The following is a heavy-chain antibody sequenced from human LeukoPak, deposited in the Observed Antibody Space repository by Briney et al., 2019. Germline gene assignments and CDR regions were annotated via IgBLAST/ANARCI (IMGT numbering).Heavy chain of an antibody. V-gene: IGHV4-39*01. Sequence: SETLSLTCTVSGSSISSSTYYWGWIRQPPGKGLEWIGSIYYSGNTYYNPSLKSRVTISVDTSKNQFSLKLSSVTAADTAVYYSARLVYYDSSGYILDWGQGTLVTVSS. CDR1: GSSISSSTYY. J-gene: IGHJ4*02. CDR3: ARLVYYDSSGYILD. D-gene: IGHD3-22*01. CDR2: IYYSGNT.